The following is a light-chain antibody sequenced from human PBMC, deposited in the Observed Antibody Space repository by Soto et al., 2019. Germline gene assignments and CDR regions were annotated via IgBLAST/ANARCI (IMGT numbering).Light chain of an antibody. CDR1: SSDVGSNNR. J-gene: IGLJ1*01. CDR2: DVS. V-gene: IGLV2-18*02. Sequence: QSVLTQPPSVSGSPGQSVAISCTGTSSDVGSNNRVSWYQQPPGSAPKLIIYDVSNRPSGIPDRFSGSKSANTASLTISGLQTEDEADYYCSSYTTSNTHVFGTGTKLTVL. CDR3: SSYTTSNTHV.